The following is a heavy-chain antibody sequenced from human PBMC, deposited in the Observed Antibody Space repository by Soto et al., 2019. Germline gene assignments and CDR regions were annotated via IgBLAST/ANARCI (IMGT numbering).Heavy chain of an antibody. CDR3: AKWNGYGDH. D-gene: IGHD1-1*01. V-gene: IGHV3-23*01. CDR2: VSGGSGTT. CDR1: VFSLSTYG. J-gene: IGHJ4*02. Sequence: EVQLLESGGGLVQPGGSLRLSCTASVFSLSTYGVTWVRQAPGKGLERVSGVSGGSGTTHYADSVKGRFTITTDNSENTAYLQMNSLRVEDTAVYYCAKWNGYGDHWGQGTVVTVS.